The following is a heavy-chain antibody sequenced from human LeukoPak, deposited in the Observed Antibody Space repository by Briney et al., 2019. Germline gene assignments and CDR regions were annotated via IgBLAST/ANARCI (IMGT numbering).Heavy chain of an antibody. D-gene: IGHD2-8*01. Sequence: GRSLRLSCAASGFTFSSYGMHWVRQAPGKGLEWVAVISYDGSNKYYADSVKGRFTISRDNSKNTLYLQMNSLRAEDTAVYYCALIPLILDAFDIWGQGTMVTVSS. CDR3: ALIPLILDAFDI. J-gene: IGHJ3*02. CDR1: GFTFSSYG. V-gene: IGHV3-30*03. CDR2: ISYDGSNK.